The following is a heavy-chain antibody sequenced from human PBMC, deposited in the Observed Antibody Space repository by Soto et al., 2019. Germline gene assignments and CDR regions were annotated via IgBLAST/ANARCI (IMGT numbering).Heavy chain of an antibody. V-gene: IGHV4-4*02. J-gene: IGHJ6*02. CDR3: ARLGFGSGSYWGYYYGMDV. CDR1: GGSISSGNW. CDR2: IYHTGIT. Sequence: PSETLSLTCAVSGGSISSGNWWSWVRQPPGKGLEWIGDIYHTGITNYSPSLKSRVTISVDKSKNQFSLKLSSVTAADTAVYYCARLGFGSGSYWGYYYGMDVWGQGTTVTVSS. D-gene: IGHD3-10*01.